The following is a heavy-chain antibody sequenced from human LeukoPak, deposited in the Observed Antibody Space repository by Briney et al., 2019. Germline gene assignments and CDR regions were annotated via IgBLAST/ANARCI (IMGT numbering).Heavy chain of an antibody. Sequence: GGSLRLSCAASGFTFSSYGMNWVRQAPGKGLEWLSSIGGSGTDIYYADSVKGRFTISRDNAKNSLYLQMNSLRAEDTAVYYCARDPLGYCSGGSCDWFDPWGQGTLVTVSS. J-gene: IGHJ5*02. CDR2: IGGSGTDI. CDR1: GFTFSSYG. V-gene: IGHV3-21*01. D-gene: IGHD2-15*01. CDR3: ARDPLGYCSGGSCDWFDP.